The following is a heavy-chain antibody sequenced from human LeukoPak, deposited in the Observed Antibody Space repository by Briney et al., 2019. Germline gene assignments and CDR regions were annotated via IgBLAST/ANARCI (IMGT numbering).Heavy chain of an antibody. CDR3: ATAPILRGEGGEHFKYGMDV. D-gene: IGHD2-2*02. CDR1: VGSISSGNW. V-gene: IGHV4-4*02. Sequence: SETLSLTCAVSVGSISSGNWWSWVRQSPGKGLEWIGEIYRNGTANYNPSLKSRVTISADRFTNHFSLKLTSVTAADTAVYYCATAPILRGEGGEHFKYGMDVWGQGTTVSVSS. CDR2: IYRNGTA. J-gene: IGHJ6*02.